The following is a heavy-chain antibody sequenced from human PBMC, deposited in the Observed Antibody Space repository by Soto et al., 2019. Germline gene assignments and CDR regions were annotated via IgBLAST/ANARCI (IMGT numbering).Heavy chain of an antibody. Sequence: GGSLRLSCAASGFTFSDYYMSWIRQAPGKGLEWVSYISSSGSTIYYADSVKGRFTISRDNAKNSLYLQMNSLRAEDTAVYYCARDRAGGLSPYYMDVWGKGTTVTVSS. CDR1: GFTFSDYY. CDR3: ARDRAGGLSPYYMDV. J-gene: IGHJ6*03. CDR2: ISSSGSTI. D-gene: IGHD2-15*01. V-gene: IGHV3-11*01.